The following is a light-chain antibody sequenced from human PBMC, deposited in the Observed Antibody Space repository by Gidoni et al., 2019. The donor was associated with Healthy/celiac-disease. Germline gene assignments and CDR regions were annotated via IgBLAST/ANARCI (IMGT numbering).Light chain of an antibody. CDR1: QSSSSY. Sequence: DIQMTQSPSSLSASVGDRVTITCRASQSSSSYLNWYQQKPGKAPKLLIYAASSLQSGVPSSFSGSGSGTDFTLTISSLQPEDFAIYYCQQSDSTPRWTFGQGTKVEIK. CDR3: QQSDSTPRWT. CDR2: AAS. J-gene: IGKJ1*01. V-gene: IGKV1-39*01.